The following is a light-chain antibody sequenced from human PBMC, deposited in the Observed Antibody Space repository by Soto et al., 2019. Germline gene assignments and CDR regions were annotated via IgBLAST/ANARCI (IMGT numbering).Light chain of an antibody. V-gene: IGKV1-17*03. CDR2: AAS. Sequence: DIPMTQSPSAMSASVGDRVTITCRASQGINNYLAWFQQKPGKVPKSLIYAASSLQSGVPSRFSGSGFGTEFTLTINSLQPEDFATYYCLKHNSYPPYTFGQGTKLEI. J-gene: IGKJ2*01. CDR1: QGINNY. CDR3: LKHNSYPPYT.